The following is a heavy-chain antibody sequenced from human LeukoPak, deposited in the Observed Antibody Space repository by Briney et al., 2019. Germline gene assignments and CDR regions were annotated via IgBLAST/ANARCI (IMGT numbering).Heavy chain of an antibody. J-gene: IGHJ6*02. CDR1: GFTFSSYS. V-gene: IGHV3-21*04. D-gene: IGHD1-26*01. Sequence: GGSLRLSCAASGFTFSSYSMNWVRQAPGKGLEWVSSISSSSSYIYYADSVKGRFTISRDNAKNSLYLQMNSLRAEGTAVYYCARDRRPSGSYHYYYYGMDVWGRGTTVTVSS. CDR3: ARDRRPSGSYHYYYYGMDV. CDR2: ISSSSSYI.